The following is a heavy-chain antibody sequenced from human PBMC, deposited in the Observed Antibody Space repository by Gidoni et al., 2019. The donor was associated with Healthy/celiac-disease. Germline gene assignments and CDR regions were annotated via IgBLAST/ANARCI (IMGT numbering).Heavy chain of an antibody. CDR3: SLGFGGVIANDY. V-gene: IGHV4-39*01. CDR1: GGSISSSSYY. Sequence: QLQLQESGPGLVKPSETLSLTCTVPGGSISSSSYYWGWIRQPPVKGLEWIGSIYYSGSTYYNPSLKSRVTISVDTSKNQFSLKLSSVTAADTAVYYCSLGFGGVIANDYWGQGTLVTVSS. CDR2: IYYSGST. D-gene: IGHD3-16*02. J-gene: IGHJ4*02.